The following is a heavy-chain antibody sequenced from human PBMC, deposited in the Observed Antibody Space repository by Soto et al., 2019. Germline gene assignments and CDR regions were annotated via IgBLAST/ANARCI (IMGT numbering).Heavy chain of an antibody. CDR1: GFTFSPYA. D-gene: IGHD2-2*01. CDR3: ARARLDTPALDY. Sequence: QVQLVESGGGVVQPGRSLRLSCAASGFTFSPYAMHWVRQAPGKGLEWVAVISYDGNNKNYADSVKGGLAISRDNSRNTLYLQMNSLRAEDTAVYYCARARLDTPALDYWGQGTLVTVSS. V-gene: IGHV3-30*09. CDR2: ISYDGNNK. J-gene: IGHJ4*02.